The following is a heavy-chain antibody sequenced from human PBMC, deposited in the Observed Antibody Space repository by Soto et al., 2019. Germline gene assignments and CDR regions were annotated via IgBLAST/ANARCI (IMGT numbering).Heavy chain of an antibody. CDR2: IIPILGIA. CDR1: GGTFSSYT. Sequence: ASVKVSCKASGGTFSSYTISWVRQAPGQGLEWMGRIIPILGIANYAQKFQGRVTITADKSTSTAYMELSSLRSEDTAVYYCARDNLRFFPASARVESVLPPYYMDVWGKGTTVTVSS. V-gene: IGHV1-69*04. D-gene: IGHD3-3*01. J-gene: IGHJ6*03. CDR3: ARDNLRFFPASARVESVLPPYYMDV.